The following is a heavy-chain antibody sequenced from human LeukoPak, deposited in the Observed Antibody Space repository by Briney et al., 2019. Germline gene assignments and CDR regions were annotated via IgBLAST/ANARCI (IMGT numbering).Heavy chain of an antibody. D-gene: IGHD6-13*01. J-gene: IGHJ3*02. Sequence: SETLSLTCTVSGGSISSYYWSWIRQPPGKGLEWIGYIYYSGSTNYNPSLKSRVTISVDTSKNQFSLKLSSVTAADTAVYYCARHGYSSSWYPVPYGDAFDIWGQGTMVTVSS. V-gene: IGHV4-59*08. CDR3: ARHGYSSSWYPVPYGDAFDI. CDR1: GGSISSYY. CDR2: IYYSGST.